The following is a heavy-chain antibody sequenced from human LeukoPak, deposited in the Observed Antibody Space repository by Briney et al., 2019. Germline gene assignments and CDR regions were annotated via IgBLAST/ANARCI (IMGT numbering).Heavy chain of an antibody. Sequence: GGSLRLSCAASGFTFCIYATHGAPDAPGEGREGGVVISYDGSNKYYADSVKGRFTISGDNSKNTLYLQMNSLRAEDTAVYYCARAHKMATIYSPLDYWGQGTLVTVSS. J-gene: IGHJ4*02. D-gene: IGHD5-12*01. CDR1: GFTFCIYA. CDR2: ISYDGSNK. V-gene: IGHV3-30-3*01. CDR3: ARAHKMATIYSPLDY.